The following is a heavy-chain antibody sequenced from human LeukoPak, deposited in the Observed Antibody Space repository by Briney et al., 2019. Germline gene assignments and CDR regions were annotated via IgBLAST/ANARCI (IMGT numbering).Heavy chain of an antibody. J-gene: IGHJ4*02. CDR2: IYHSGNT. Sequence: PSETLSLTCSVSGGSISSYYWSWIRQTPGKGPEWIGFIYHSGNTNYNPSLTTRVTMSVDTSKTQITLRLTSVTAADTAVYYCAREEGIAAAGALEYWGQGILVTVSS. V-gene: IGHV4-59*01. CDR1: GGSISSYY. CDR3: AREEGIAAAGALEY. D-gene: IGHD6-13*01.